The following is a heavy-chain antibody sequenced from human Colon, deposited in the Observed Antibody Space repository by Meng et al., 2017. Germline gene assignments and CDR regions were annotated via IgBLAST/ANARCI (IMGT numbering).Heavy chain of an antibody. V-gene: IGHV1-18*01. CDR2: INPYNGNT. CDR3: ARFNHRAPDY. J-gene: IGHJ4*02. CDR1: GYTFTTYG. D-gene: IGHD1-14*01. Sequence: VQLGQAGTEGKKPGAPVKVSCKASGYTFTTYGISWVRQAPGQGLEWMGWINPYNGNTNYPQKLQGRVTMTTDTSTSTAYMELRSLRSDDTAVYYCARFNHRAPDYWGQGTLVTVSS.